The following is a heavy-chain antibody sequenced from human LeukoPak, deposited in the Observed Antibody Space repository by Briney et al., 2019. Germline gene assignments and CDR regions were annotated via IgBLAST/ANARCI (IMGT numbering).Heavy chain of an antibody. J-gene: IGHJ1*01. CDR2: ISWNSGTI. CDR1: GFTFDNYA. V-gene: IGHV3-9*01. Sequence: GGSLRLSCAASGFTFDNYAMNWVRQVPGKGLEWISLISWNSGTIGYADSVKGRFTISRDNANNFLYLQMNSLRAEDTALYYCARAYKDRSLAGKKEFFQHWGQGTLVAVSS. D-gene: IGHD6-19*01. CDR3: ARAYKDRSLAGKKEFFQH.